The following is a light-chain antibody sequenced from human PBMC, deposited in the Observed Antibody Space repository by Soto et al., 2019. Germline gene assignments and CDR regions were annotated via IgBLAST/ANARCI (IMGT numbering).Light chain of an antibody. CDR1: SSDVGSYNL. J-gene: IGLJ1*01. CDR3: CSWAGSNSFYF. V-gene: IGLV2-23*02. Sequence: LTQPASVSGSPGQSITISCTGTSSDVGSYNLVSWYQQLPGKAPKLIIYEVSKRPSGVSNRFSGSKSGNTASLTISGLQAEDEADYYCCSWAGSNSFYFFGTGTKSPS. CDR2: EVS.